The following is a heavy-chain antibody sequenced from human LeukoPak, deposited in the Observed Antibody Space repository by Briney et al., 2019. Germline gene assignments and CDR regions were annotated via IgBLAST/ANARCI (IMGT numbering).Heavy chain of an antibody. CDR2: LYDAANT. Sequence: SETLPLTCTVSGGSITSSNYYWAWIRQPPGKGLEWIGSLYDAANTYYNPSLRSRVAISVDTAKKQVSLRLTSLTAADTAVYYCARDVTVRGSPYRRYFDFWGQGSLVAVSS. V-gene: IGHV4-39*07. CDR3: ARDVTVRGSPYRRYFDF. CDR1: GGSITSSNYY. J-gene: IGHJ4*02. D-gene: IGHD3-10*01.